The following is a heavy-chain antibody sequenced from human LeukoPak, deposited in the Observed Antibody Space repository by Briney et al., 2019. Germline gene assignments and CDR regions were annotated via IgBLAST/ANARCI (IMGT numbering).Heavy chain of an antibody. V-gene: IGHV4-59*01. CDR1: GGSINSYY. J-gene: IGHJ4*02. D-gene: IGHD2-2*01. Sequence: SETLSLTCTVSGGSINSYYWSWIRQPPGKGLEWIGYIYYSGSTNYNPSLKSRVTISVDTSKNQFSLKLSSVTAADTAVYYCARVIVVPAAVFDYWGQGTLVTVSS. CDR3: ARVIVVPAAVFDY. CDR2: IYYSGST.